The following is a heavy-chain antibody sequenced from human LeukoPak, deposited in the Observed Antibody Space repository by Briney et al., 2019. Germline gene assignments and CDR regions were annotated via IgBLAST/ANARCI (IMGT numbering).Heavy chain of an antibody. Sequence: SQTLSLSCTVSGGSISSGGYYWSWLRQHPGKGLEWIVYIYYSGSTYYNPSLKSRVTISVDTSKNQFSLKLSSVTAADTAVYYCARDSVDYTDYYYYGMDVWGQGTTVTVSS. CDR2: IYYSGST. CDR1: GGSISSGGYY. J-gene: IGHJ6*02. CDR3: ARDSVDYTDYYYYGMDV. V-gene: IGHV4-31*03. D-gene: IGHD4-11*01.